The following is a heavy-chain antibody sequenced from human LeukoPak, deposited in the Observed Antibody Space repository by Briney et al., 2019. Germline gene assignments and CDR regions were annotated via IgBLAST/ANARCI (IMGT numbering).Heavy chain of an antibody. D-gene: IGHD4-17*01. J-gene: IGHJ4*02. CDR1: GDSVRTNNYY. CDR3: ARVGGDYFDY. Sequence: PSETLSLTCTVSGDSVRTNNYYWSWIRQPPGEGLEWIGYINYSGNTNYNTSLKSRVTISVDTSKNQFSLKLSSVTAADTAVYYRARVGGDYFDYWGQGTLVTVSS. CDR2: INYSGNT. V-gene: IGHV4-61*01.